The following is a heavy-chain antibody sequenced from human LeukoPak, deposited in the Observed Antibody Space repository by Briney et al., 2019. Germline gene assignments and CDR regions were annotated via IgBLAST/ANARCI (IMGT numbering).Heavy chain of an antibody. CDR3: ARIGDYGSGSEGFDP. Sequence: ASVKVSCKASGYTFTSYYIHWVRQAPGQGLEWMGIISPSVGTTTYAQKLEGRVTMTRDTSTTTVCIELRSLRSEDTAVYYCARIGDYGSGSEGFDPWGQGTLVTVSS. V-gene: IGHV1-46*04. D-gene: IGHD3-10*01. J-gene: IGHJ5*02. CDR2: ISPSVGTT. CDR1: GYTFTSYY.